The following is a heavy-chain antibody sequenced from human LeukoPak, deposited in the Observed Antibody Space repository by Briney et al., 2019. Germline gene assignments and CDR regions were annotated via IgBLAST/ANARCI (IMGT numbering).Heavy chain of an antibody. J-gene: IGHJ4*02. CDR1: GFSLSTYW. Sequence: AGGSLRLSCAASGFSLSTYWMHWVRQAPGKGLVWVAHINEDGTGASHADSVKGRFTISRDNAKNTLYLQINGLRVDDTAVYYCVRVPTNIYGFGQWGQGSLVTVSS. D-gene: IGHD5-18*01. CDR3: VRVPTNIYGFGQ. V-gene: IGHV3-74*01. CDR2: INEDGTGA.